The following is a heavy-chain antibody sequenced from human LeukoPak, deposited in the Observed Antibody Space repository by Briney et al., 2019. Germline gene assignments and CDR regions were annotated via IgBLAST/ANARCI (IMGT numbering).Heavy chain of an antibody. J-gene: IGHJ6*02. CDR1: GFTFSSYA. CDR3: ARSGYDYQYYYYGMDV. CDR2: ISGSGGST. D-gene: IGHD5-12*01. V-gene: IGHV3-23*01. Sequence: GGSLRLSCAASGFTFSSYAMSWVRQAPGEGLEWVSAISGSGGSTYYADSVKGRFTISRDNSKNTLYLQMNSLRAEDTAVYYCARSGYDYQYYYYGMDVWGQGTTVTVSS.